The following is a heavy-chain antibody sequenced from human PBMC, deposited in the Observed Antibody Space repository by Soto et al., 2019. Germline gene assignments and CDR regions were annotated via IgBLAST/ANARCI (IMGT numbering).Heavy chain of an antibody. V-gene: IGHV3-30*18. CDR1: GFTFRSYG. D-gene: IGHD5-18*01. J-gene: IGHJ5*02. Sequence: GSLRLSCAASGFTFRSYGMHWVRQAPGKGLEWVAVISYDGSNKYYADSVKGRFTISRDNSKNTLYLQMNSLRAEDTAVYYCAKRGYGRYNWFDPWGQGTLVTVS. CDR3: AKRGYGRYNWFDP. CDR2: ISYDGSNK.